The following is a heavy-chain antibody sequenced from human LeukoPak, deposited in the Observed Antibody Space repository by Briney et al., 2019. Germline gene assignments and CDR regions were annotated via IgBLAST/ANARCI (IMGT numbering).Heavy chain of an antibody. D-gene: IGHD1-1*01. J-gene: IGHJ3*02. CDR3: AIINTVWNAFDI. CDR2: IYYSGST. V-gene: IGHV4-59*01. CDR1: GASISTYY. Sequence: PSETLSLTCTVSGASISTYYWSWIRQPPGKGPECIGYIYYSGSTNYNPSLKSRVTMSVDTSKNQFSLMLSSVTAADTAVYYCAIINTVWNAFDIWGQGTVVAVSS.